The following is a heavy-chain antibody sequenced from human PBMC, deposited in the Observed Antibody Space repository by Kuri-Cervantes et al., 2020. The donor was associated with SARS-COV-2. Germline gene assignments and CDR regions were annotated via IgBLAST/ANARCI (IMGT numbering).Heavy chain of an antibody. D-gene: IGHD6-13*01. Sequence: ASVKVSCKASGYTFTSYGISWVRQAPGQGLDWMGWFSAYDGNTNYAQKLQGRVTMTTDTSTRTAYMELRSQRSDDTAVYYCAGDLDPAAVHVIDYWGQGTLVTVSS. CDR3: AGDLDPAAVHVIDY. CDR2: FSAYDGNT. J-gene: IGHJ4*02. V-gene: IGHV1-18*01. CDR1: GYTFTSYG.